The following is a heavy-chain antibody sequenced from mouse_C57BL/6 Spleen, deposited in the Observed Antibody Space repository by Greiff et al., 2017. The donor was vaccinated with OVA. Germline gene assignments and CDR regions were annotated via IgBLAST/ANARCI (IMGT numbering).Heavy chain of an antibody. CDR1: GYTFTSYW. V-gene: IGHV1-52*01. Sequence: VQLQQPGAELVRPGSSVKLSCKASGYTFTSYWMHWVKQRPIQGLEWIGNIDPSDSETHYNQKFKDKATLTVDKSSSTAYMQLSSLTSEDSAVYYCARQKTGTGWYFDVWGTGTTVTVSS. CDR2: IDPSDSET. J-gene: IGHJ1*03. CDR3: ARQKTGTGWYFDV. D-gene: IGHD4-1*01.